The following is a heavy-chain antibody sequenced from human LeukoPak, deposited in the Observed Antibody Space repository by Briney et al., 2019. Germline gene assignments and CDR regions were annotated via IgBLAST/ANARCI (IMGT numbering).Heavy chain of an antibody. CDR2: IKQDGSEK. V-gene: IGHV3-7*04. D-gene: IGHD6-13*01. J-gene: IGHJ4*02. Sequence: PGGSLRLSCAASGFTFSNAWMSWVRQAPGKGLEWVANIKQDGSEKYCVDSVKGRFTISRDNAKNSLHLQMNSLRAEDTAVYYCARDLASSSGSSWPFDYWGQGTLVSVSS. CDR1: GFTFSNAW. CDR3: ARDLASSSGSSWPFDY.